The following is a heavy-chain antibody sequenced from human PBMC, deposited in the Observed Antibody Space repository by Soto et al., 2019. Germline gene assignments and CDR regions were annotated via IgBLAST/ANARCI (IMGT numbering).Heavy chain of an antibody. CDR2: ISYDGSNK. Sequence: QVQLVESGGGVVQPGRSLRLSCAASGFTFSSYGMHWVRQAPGKGLAWVAVISYDGSNKYYADAVKGRFTISRDNSKNTLYLQMNSLRAEDTDVYYCPTSYYYYYGMVVCGQGTTVTASS. CDR3: PTSYYYYYGMVV. J-gene: IGHJ6*02. V-gene: IGHV3-30*03. CDR1: GFTFSSYG.